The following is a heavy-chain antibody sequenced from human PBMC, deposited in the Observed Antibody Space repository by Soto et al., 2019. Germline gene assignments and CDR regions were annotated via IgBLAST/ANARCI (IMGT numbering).Heavy chain of an antibody. J-gene: IGHJ6*02. D-gene: IGHD3-10*01. CDR1: GGSFSGYY. V-gene: IGHV4-34*01. CDR2: INHSGST. Sequence: QVQLQQWGAGLLKPSETLSLTCAVYGGSFSGYYWSWIRQPPGKGLEWIGEINHSGSTNYNPSLKSRVTTSVDTSKNQVSLKLSSVTAADTAVYYCARVSGIYYYGMDVWGQGTTVTVSS. CDR3: ARVSGIYYYGMDV.